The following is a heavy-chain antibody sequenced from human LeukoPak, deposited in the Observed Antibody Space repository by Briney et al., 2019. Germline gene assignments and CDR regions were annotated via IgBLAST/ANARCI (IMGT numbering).Heavy chain of an antibody. CDR1: VDSISGYY. CDR2: MYYSGNT. J-gene: IGHJ4*02. V-gene: IGHV4-59*01. CDR3: ARGKYYFDY. Sequence: SETLSLTCTVSVDSISGYYWSWIRQPPGKGLEWIGYMYYSGNTNYKPSLKSRLTTSLDTSKNQFSLKLSSVTAADTAVYYCARGKYYFDYWGQGTLVTVSS.